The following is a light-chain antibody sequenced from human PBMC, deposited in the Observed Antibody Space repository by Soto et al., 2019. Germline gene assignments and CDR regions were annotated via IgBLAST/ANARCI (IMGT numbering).Light chain of an antibody. J-gene: IGKJ1*01. CDR1: QSVSITY. Sequence: EIVLTKSPGTRSLSPCERSTLSCSASQSVSITYVALYQQKSGQAPRLLIYGASSRATGLPDRFSGSGSGTDFTLTISRLQPDDLASYYCQHYKTYPWTFGQGTKVDI. CDR2: GAS. V-gene: IGKV3-20*01. CDR3: QHYKTYPWT.